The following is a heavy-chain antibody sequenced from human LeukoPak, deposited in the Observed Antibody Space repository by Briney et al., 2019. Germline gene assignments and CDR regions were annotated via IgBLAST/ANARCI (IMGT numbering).Heavy chain of an antibody. CDR1: GGSISSYY. V-gene: IGHV4-59*12. CDR2: IYYSGST. D-gene: IGHD3-22*01. J-gene: IGHJ4*02. Sequence: PSETLSLTCTVSGGSISSYYWSWIRQPPGKGLEWIGYIYYSGSTNYNPSLKSRVTISVDTSKNQFSLKLSSVTAADTAVYYCVGVYYYDSSGPDYWGQGTLVTVSS. CDR3: VGVYYYDSSGPDY.